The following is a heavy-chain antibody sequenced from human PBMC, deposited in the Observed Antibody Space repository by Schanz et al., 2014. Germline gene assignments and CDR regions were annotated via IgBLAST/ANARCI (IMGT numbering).Heavy chain of an antibody. J-gene: IGHJ4*02. CDR3: TADLWFGAVWGVW. V-gene: IGHV3-9*01. D-gene: IGHD3-10*01. Sequence: EVQLMESGGGLVKPGGSLRLSCAASGFTFDKYAMHWVRQAPGKGLEWVSVISWNSGTIGYADSVKGRFTISRDNAKNSLYLQMNSLQTEDTAVYYCTADLWFGAVWGVWWGQGTLVTVSS. CDR2: ISWNSGTI. CDR1: GFTFDKYA.